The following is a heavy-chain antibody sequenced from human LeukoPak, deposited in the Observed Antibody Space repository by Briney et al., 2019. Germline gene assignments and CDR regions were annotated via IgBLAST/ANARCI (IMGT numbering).Heavy chain of an antibody. D-gene: IGHD6-19*01. Sequence: GGSLRLSCAASGFTVSSNYMSWVRQAPGKGLEWVSVIYSGGSTYYADSVEGRFTISRDNSKNTLYLQMNSLRAEDTAVYYCASVVAGTRDFDYWGQGTLVTVSS. CDR1: GFTVSSNY. V-gene: IGHV3-53*01. CDR3: ASVVAGTRDFDY. J-gene: IGHJ4*02. CDR2: IYSGGST.